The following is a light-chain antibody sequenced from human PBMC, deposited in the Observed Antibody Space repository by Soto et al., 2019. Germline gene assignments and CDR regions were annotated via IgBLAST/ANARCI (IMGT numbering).Light chain of an antibody. CDR1: QSVSSD. CDR2: GAF. J-gene: IGKJ1*01. Sequence: EIVMTQSPATLSVSPGERATLSCRASQSVSSDLVWFQQKPGQAPRLLIYGAFTRATGVPARFSGGGSGTEFTLTISSLQSEDFAVYYCQQYNNWPWTFGLGTKVEIK. CDR3: QQYNNWPWT. V-gene: IGKV3-15*01.